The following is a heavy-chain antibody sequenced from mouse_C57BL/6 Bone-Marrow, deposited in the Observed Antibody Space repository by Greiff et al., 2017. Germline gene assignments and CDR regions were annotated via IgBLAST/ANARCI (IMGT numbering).Heavy chain of an antibody. Sequence: DVKLVESGGDLVKPGGSLKLSCAASGFTFSSYGMSWVRQTPDKRLEWVATISSGGSYTYYPDSVKGRFTISRDNAKNPLYLQMSSLKSEDTAMYYCARHRYFDVWGTGTTVTVSS. V-gene: IGHV5-6*02. CDR1: GFTFSSYG. J-gene: IGHJ1*03. CDR3: ARHRYFDV. CDR2: ISSGGSYT.